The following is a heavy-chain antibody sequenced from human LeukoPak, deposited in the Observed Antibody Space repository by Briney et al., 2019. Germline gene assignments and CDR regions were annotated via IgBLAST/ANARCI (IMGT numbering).Heavy chain of an antibody. V-gene: IGHV4-30-4*07. D-gene: IGHD2-15*01. J-gene: IGHJ4*02. CDR1: GGSISSGGYS. CDR3: ARRAGEYSHPYDY. CDR2: IYYSGST. Sequence: SQTLSLTCAVSGGSISSGGYSWNWIRQPPGKGLEWIGYIYYSGSTNYNPSLKSRVTISVDTSKNQFSLKLSSVTAADTAIYYCARRAGEYSHPYDYWGQGTLVTVSS.